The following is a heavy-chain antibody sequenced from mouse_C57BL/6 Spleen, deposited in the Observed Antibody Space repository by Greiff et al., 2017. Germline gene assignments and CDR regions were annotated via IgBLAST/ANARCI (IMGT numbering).Heavy chain of an antibody. D-gene: IGHD3-3*01. V-gene: IGHV1-54*01. CDR2: INPGSGGT. J-gene: IGHJ2*01. CDR3: ARGEGDGGDC. CDR1: GYAFTNYL. Sequence: VQLQQSGAELVRPGTSVKVSCKASGYAFTNYLIEWVKQRPGQGLEWIGVINPGSGGTNYNEKFKGKATLTADKSSSTAYMQLSSLTSEDSAVYFCARGEGDGGDCWGQGTTLTVSS.